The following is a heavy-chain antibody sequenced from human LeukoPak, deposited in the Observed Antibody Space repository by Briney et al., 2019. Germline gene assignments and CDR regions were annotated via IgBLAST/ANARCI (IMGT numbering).Heavy chain of an antibody. J-gene: IGHJ4*02. D-gene: IGHD1-26*01. V-gene: IGHV3-7*03. CDR1: GFTFSSYR. CDR3: ARDTRTFDY. CDR2: IKQDGSEK. Sequence: GGSLRLSCAASGFTFSSYRMNWVRQAPGKGLEWVANIKQDGSEKYYVDSVRGRFTISRDNAKNSLFLQMNSLRAEDTAVYYCARDTRTFDYWGQGTLVTVSS.